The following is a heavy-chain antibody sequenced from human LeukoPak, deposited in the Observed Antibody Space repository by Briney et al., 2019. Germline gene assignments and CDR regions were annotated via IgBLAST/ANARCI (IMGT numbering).Heavy chain of an antibody. CDR2: ISPNSGDT. V-gene: IGHV1-2*02. CDR1: GYTFTGYY. Sequence: ASVKVSCKASGYTFTGYYIHWVRQGPGQGLEWMGWISPNSGDTNYAQKFQGTVTMTRDTSISTAYMELSSLRSDNTAVYYCARDTEAVAGKPDYWGQGTLVTVSS. J-gene: IGHJ4*02. D-gene: IGHD6-19*01. CDR3: ARDTEAVAGKPDY.